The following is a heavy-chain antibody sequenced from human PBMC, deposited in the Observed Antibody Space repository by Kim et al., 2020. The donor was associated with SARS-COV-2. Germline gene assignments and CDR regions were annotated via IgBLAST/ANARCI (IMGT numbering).Heavy chain of an antibody. D-gene: IGHD2-15*01. CDR1: GFTFDDFG. CDR2: INWNGART. CDR3: VSGEKTADGRLGYFSRSTSYSQYYGMDV. Sequence: GGSLRLSCAASGFTFDDFGISWVRQAPGKGLEWVSGINWNGARTAYADSVEGRFTVSRDNAKNSLYLQMNSLRAEDTALYYCVSGEKTADGRLGYFSRSTSYSQYYGMDVWGQGTTVTVSS. V-gene: IGHV3-20*04. J-gene: IGHJ6*02.